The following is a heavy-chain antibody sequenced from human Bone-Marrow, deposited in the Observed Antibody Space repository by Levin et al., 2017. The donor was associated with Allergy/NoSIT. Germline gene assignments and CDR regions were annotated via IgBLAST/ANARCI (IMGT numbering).Heavy chain of an antibody. CDR2: ISRDSSTI. Sequence: KGLESVSYISRDSSTIHYADSVKGRFTVSRDNAKNSVYLQMNSLRGDDTAVYYCARTAYGMDVWGQGTTVTVSS. CDR3: ARTAYGMDV. V-gene: IGHV3-48*01. J-gene: IGHJ6*02.